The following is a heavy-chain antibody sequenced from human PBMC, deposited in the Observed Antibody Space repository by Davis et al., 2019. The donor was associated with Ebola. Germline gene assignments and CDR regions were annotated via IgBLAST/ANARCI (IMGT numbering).Heavy chain of an antibody. J-gene: IGHJ4*02. CDR2: IKSKTDGGTA. V-gene: IGHV3-15*01. Sequence: GGSLRLSCAASGFTFSNAWMSWVRQAPGKGLEWVGRIKSKTDGGTADYAVPVKVRFTISRDDSKNTLYLQMNSRKTEDTAVYYCTSQSRNYDLWSGYRYYFDYWGQGTLVTVSS. CDR1: GFTFSNAW. D-gene: IGHD3-3*01. CDR3: TSQSRNYDLWSGYRYYFDY.